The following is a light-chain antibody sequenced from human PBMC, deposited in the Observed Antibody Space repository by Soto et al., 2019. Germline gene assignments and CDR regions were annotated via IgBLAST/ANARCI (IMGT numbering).Light chain of an antibody. CDR3: QQYNNWPPIT. CDR1: RTVRSD. CDR2: GAS. J-gene: IGKJ5*01. Sequence: EIVMTQSPATLSVSPGERATLSCRASRTVRSDFAWYQQKPGQPPRLLIYGASVRATGIPARFSGSGSGTEFTLTISSLQSEDFAVYYCQQYNNWPPITFGQGTRLEIK. V-gene: IGKV3-15*01.